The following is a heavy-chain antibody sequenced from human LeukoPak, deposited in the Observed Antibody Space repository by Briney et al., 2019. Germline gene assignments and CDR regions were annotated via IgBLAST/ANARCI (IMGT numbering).Heavy chain of an antibody. CDR3: ARPHLGYCSGGSCYGAWFDP. J-gene: IGHJ5*02. Sequence: ASVKVSCKASGYTFTIYYMHWVRQAPGQGLEWMGIINPSGGSTSYAQKLQGRVTMTTDTSTSTAYMELRSLRPDDTAVYYCARPHLGYCSGGSCYGAWFDPWGQGTLVTVSS. CDR2: INPSGGST. CDR1: GYTFTIYY. V-gene: IGHV1-46*01. D-gene: IGHD2-15*01.